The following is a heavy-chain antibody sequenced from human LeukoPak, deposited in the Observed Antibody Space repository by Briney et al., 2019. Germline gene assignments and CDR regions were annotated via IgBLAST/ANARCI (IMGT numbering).Heavy chain of an antibody. V-gene: IGHV4-34*01. CDR2: INHSGST. CDR1: GGSFSNYY. Sequence: PSETLSLTCAVYGGSFSNYYWTWIRQPPGKGLEWIGEINHSGSTNYKPSLKSRVTMTVDTSKNQFSLKLSSVTAADTAVYYCARHNDILTGYYTDYWGQGTLVTVSS. CDR3: ARHNDILTGYYTDY. D-gene: IGHD3-9*01. J-gene: IGHJ4*02.